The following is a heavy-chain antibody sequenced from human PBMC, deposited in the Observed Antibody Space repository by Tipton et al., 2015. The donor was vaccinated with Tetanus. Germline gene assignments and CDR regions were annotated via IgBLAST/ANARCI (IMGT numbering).Heavy chain of an antibody. J-gene: IGHJ4*02. Sequence: QLVQSGAEVKKPGESLKISCKGSGYSFTSYWIGWVRQMPGKGLEWMGIIYPGDSDTRYRPSFQGRVTISADKSISTAYLQWSSLKASDTAMYYCARLETDYDSSGYCDYWGQGTLVPVSS. CDR2: IYPGDSDT. CDR1: GYSFTSYW. D-gene: IGHD3-22*01. V-gene: IGHV5-51*01. CDR3: ARLETDYDSSGYCDY.